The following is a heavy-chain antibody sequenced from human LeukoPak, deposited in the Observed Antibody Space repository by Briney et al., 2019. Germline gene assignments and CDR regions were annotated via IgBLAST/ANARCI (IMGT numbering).Heavy chain of an antibody. Sequence: PGGSLRLSCAASGSTISTNYMNWVRQAPGKGLEWVSIIYTVGGTYYANSAKGRFTISRDNSKNTLYLQMNGLRAEDTAVYYCSTYSAFQPLYGMDVWGQGTTVTVSS. CDR2: IYTVGGT. J-gene: IGHJ6*02. D-gene: IGHD1-26*01. CDR1: GSTISTNY. CDR3: STYSAFQPLYGMDV. V-gene: IGHV3-66*01.